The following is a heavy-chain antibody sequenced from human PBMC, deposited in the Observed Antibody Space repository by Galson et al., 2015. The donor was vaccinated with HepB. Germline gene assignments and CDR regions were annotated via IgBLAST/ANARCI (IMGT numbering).Heavy chain of an antibody. V-gene: IGHV3-11*06. CDR2: ISTSSDYT. CDR1: GFRFSDYY. Sequence: SLRLSCAASGFRFSDYYMAWIRQAPGKGLEWISYISTSSDYTNYADSVKGRFTISRDNAKNTLFLQMNSLSADDTAVYYCARGSSDWYGIDYWGQGILVTVSS. CDR3: ARGSSDWYGIDY. J-gene: IGHJ4*02. D-gene: IGHD6-19*01.